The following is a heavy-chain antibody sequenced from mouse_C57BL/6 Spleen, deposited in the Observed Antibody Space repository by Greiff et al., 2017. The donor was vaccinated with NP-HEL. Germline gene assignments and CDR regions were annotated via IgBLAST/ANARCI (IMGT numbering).Heavy chain of an antibody. CDR3: ARYVYGSMVFDY. V-gene: IGHV7-3*01. Sequence: EVKLMESGGGLVQPGGSLSLSCAASGFTFTDYYMSWVRQPPGKALEWLGFIRNKANGYTTEYSASVKGRFTISRDNSQSILYLQMNALRAEDSATYYCARYVYGSMVFDYWGQGTTLTVSS. CDR1: GFTFTDYY. D-gene: IGHD1-1*01. J-gene: IGHJ2*01. CDR2: IRNKANGYTT.